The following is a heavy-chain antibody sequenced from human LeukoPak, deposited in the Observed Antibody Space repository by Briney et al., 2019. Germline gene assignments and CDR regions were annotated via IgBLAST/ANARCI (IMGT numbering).Heavy chain of an antibody. CDR1: GGSISSYY. CDR3: ARDLDSSGYYVFNY. V-gene: IGHV4-59*12. J-gene: IGHJ4*02. D-gene: IGHD3-22*01. Sequence: SETLSLTCTVSGGSISSYYWSWIRQPPGKGLEWIGYTYYSESTNYNPSLKSRVTISVDKSKNQFSLKLSSVTAADTAVYYCARDLDSSGYYVFNYWGQGTLVTVSS. CDR2: TYYSEST.